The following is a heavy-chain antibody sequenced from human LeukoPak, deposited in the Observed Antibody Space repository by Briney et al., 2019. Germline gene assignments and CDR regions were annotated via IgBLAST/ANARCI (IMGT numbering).Heavy chain of an antibody. Sequence: GKSLRLSCAASGFTFRSYGMHWVRQAPGKGLEWLAFVSYDASEKYYGDSAKGRFTISRDNSENTLYLEMNNLRTEDTAVYYCTSELRDSNHDFDYWGQGTLVTVSS. D-gene: IGHD4-11*01. J-gene: IGHJ4*02. CDR2: VSYDASEK. V-gene: IGHV3-30*04. CDR1: GFTFRSYG. CDR3: TSELRDSNHDFDY.